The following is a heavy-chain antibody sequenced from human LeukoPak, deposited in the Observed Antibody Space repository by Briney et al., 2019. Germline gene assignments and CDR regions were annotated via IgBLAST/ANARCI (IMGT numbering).Heavy chain of an antibody. Sequence: PSETLSLTCTVSGGSISSYYWSWIRQSAGKGLEWIGRIYSSGSTNYNPSLKSRVTMSVDTSKNQFSLKLSSVTAADTAVYYCARGLADYYDSSGYYDYFDYWGQGTLVTVSS. J-gene: IGHJ4*02. CDR2: IYSSGST. CDR3: ARGLADYYDSSGYYDYFDY. CDR1: GGSISSYY. V-gene: IGHV4-4*07. D-gene: IGHD3-22*01.